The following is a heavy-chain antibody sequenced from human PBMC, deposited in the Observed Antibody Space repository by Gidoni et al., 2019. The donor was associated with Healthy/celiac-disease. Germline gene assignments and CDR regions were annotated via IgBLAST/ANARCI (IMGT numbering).Heavy chain of an antibody. CDR2: ISYDGSNK. D-gene: IGHD5-18*01. CDR1: AFPFRSYG. Sequence: QVQLVESGGGVVQPGRSLRLSCAASAFPFRSYGMHWVRQAPGKGLEWVAVISYDGSNKYYADSVKGRFTIARDNSKNTLYLQMNSLRAEDTAVYYCANLRTPMTDAFDIWGQGTMVTVSS. CDR3: ANLRTPMTDAFDI. V-gene: IGHV3-30*18. J-gene: IGHJ3*02.